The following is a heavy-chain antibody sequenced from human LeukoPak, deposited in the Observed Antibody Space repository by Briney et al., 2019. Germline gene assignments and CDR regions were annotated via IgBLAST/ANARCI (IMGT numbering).Heavy chain of an antibody. Sequence: PGGSLRLSCAASGFSFSSYWMHWVRRAPGKGLVWVSRINKDGSTTSYADSVKGRFTISRDNAKNTLYVQMNSLRVEDTAVYYCARDSSGSSFDPWGQGTLVTVSS. V-gene: IGHV3-74*01. CDR3: ARDSSGSSFDP. CDR1: GFSFSSYW. D-gene: IGHD6-19*01. CDR2: INKDGSTT. J-gene: IGHJ5*02.